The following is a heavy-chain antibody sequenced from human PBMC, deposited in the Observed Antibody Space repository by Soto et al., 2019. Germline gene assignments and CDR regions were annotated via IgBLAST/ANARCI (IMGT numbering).Heavy chain of an antibody. CDR3: AKEEGYSSGWTEIDY. V-gene: IGHV3-23*01. CDR1: GFTFSSYA. D-gene: IGHD6-19*01. J-gene: IGHJ4*02. Sequence: EVQLLESGGGLVQPGGSLRLSCAASGFTFSSYAMSWVRQAPGKGLEWVSAISGSGVSTYYADSVKGRCTISRDNSKNTLYLQMNSLRAEDTAVYYCAKEEGYSSGWTEIDYWGQGTLVTVSS. CDR2: ISGSGVST.